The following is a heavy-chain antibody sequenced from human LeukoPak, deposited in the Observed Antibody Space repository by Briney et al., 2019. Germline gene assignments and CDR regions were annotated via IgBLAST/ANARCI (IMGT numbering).Heavy chain of an antibody. V-gene: IGHV3-74*01. CDR2: MSSDGIST. J-gene: IGHJ3*02. Sequence: AGGSLRLSCVASGFTVSGYWMNWVRQAPGKGLLWVSCMSSDGISTHYADSVKGRFTISRDNAKNTVHLQMNSLRAEDTGVFFCARGRGDCSSTTCLTDAFDIWGHGTVVTVSS. CDR1: GFTVSGYW. D-gene: IGHD2-2*01. CDR3: ARGRGDCSSTTCLTDAFDI.